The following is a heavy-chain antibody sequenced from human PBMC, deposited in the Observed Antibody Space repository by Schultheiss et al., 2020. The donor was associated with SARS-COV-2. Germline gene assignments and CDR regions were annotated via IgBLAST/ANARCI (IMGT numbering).Heavy chain of an antibody. D-gene: IGHD2-21*02. CDR1: GFTFSSYA. CDR2: ISGSGGST. V-gene: IGHV3-23*01. CDR3: ARGGSGDSRSIHYY. J-gene: IGHJ4*02. Sequence: GGSLRLSCAASGFTFSSYAMSWVRQAPGKGLEWVSAISGSGGSTYYADSVKGRFTISRDNSKNTLYLQMNSLRAEDTAVYYCARGGSGDSRSIHYYWGQGTLVTVSS.